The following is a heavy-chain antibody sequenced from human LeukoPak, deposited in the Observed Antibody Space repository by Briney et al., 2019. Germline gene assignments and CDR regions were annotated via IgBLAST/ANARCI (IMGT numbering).Heavy chain of an antibody. V-gene: IGHV3-23*01. Sequence: GGSLRLSCAASGFTFSSYAMSWVRQAPGKGLEWVSAISGSGGSTYYADSVKGRFTISRDNSKNTLYLQMNSLRAEVTAVYYCASWKWELRNYFDYWGQGTLVTVSS. CDR3: ASWKWELRNYFDY. J-gene: IGHJ4*02. CDR2: ISGSGGST. CDR1: GFTFSSYA. D-gene: IGHD1-26*01.